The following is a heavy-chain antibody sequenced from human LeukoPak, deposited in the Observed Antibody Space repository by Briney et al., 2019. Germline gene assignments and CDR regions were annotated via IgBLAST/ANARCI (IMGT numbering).Heavy chain of an antibody. CDR3: AKGRDYGDF. V-gene: IGHV3-7*01. CDR1: GFTFSSYW. Sequence: GGSLTLSCTVSGFTFSSYWMTWVRQVPGKGLQWVANINQDGREKYCMDSMKGRLNISRDNTENSVFLQLTSLRPEDTGIYFCAKGRDYGDFWGQGTLVAVS. J-gene: IGHJ4*02. CDR2: INQDGREK.